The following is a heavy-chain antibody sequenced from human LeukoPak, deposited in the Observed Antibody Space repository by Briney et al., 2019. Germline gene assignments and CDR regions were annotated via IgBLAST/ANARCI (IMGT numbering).Heavy chain of an antibody. V-gene: IGHV3-33*06. Sequence: GGSLRLSCAASGFTFSSYGMHWVRQAPGKGLEWVAVIWYDGSNKYYADSVKGRFTISRDNSKNTLYLQMTSLRAEDTAVYYCAKEAYDFWPLGLKHFDYWGQGTLVTVSS. CDR3: AKEAYDFWPLGLKHFDY. CDR2: IWYDGSNK. J-gene: IGHJ4*02. D-gene: IGHD3-3*01. CDR1: GFTFSSYG.